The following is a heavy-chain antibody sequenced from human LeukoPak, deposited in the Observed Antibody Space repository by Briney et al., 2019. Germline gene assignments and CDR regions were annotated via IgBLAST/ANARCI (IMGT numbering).Heavy chain of an antibody. CDR3: ATEHYDDVWGNFQGHEF. CDR2: IIPILGIA. CDR1: GGTFSSYA. D-gene: IGHD3-16*01. Sequence: SVKVSCKASGGTFSSYAISWVRQAPGQGLEWMGRIIPILGIANYAQKFQGRVTITADKSTSTAYMELSSLRSEDTAVYYCATEHYDDVWGNFQGHEFWGQGTLVTVSS. J-gene: IGHJ4*02. V-gene: IGHV1-69*04.